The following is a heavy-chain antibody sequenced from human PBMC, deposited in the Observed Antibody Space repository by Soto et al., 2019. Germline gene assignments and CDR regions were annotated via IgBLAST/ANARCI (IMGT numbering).Heavy chain of an antibody. Sequence: QITLKEAGPTLVKPTQTLTLTCTFSGFSLSTTGEGVFWIRQPPGKAPEWLALVHWNDDKRYSPSLRPRLTIRKDPSRNPVVLSLTNLDPVNTGTYYGAHTRLGDTSPAYHGLDVWGQVTTVSLSS. D-gene: IGHD3-3*01. CDR2: VHWNDDK. V-gene: IGHV2-5*01. J-gene: IGHJ6*02. CDR3: AHTRLGDTSPAYHGLDV. CDR1: GFSLSTTGEG.